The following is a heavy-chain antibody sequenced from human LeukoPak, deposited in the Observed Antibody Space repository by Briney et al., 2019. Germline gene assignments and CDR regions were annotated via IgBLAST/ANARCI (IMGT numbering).Heavy chain of an antibody. V-gene: IGHV1-69*05. CDR1: GGTFSSYA. J-gene: IGHJ2*01. CDR2: IIPIFGTA. D-gene: IGHD2-15*01. CDR3: ARTVVVAATLTGSFDL. Sequence: GSSVKVSCKASGGTFSSYAISWVRQAPGQGLEWMGGIIPIFGTANYAQKFQGRVTITTDESTSTAYMELSSLRSEDTAVYYCARTVVVAATLTGSFDLWSRGTLVTVSS.